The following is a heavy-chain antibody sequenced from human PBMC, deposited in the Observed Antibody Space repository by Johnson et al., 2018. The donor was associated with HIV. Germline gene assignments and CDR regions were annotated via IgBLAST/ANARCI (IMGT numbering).Heavy chain of an antibody. CDR2: TAHDESIT. CDR3: ARVSSGGAFDI. D-gene: IGHD3-22*01. J-gene: IGHJ3*02. Sequence: QMLLVESGGGVVQPGESLRLSCAASGFTFANYGMHWVRQAPGKGLEWVAFTAHDESITHYADSVKGRLTMSRDNSKNSLYLQMNSLRAGDTAVYYCARVSSGGAFDIWGQGTMVTVSS. V-gene: IGHV3-33*05. CDR1: GFTFANYG.